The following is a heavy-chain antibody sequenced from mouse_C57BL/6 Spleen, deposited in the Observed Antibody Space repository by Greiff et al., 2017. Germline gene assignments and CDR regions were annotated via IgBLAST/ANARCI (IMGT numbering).Heavy chain of an antibody. Sequence: QVQLKQSGAELVKPGASVKISCKASGYAFSSYWMNWVKQRPGKGLEWIGQIYPGDGDTNYNGKFKGKATLTADKSSSTAYMQLSSLTSEDSSVYFCARNPHYYGSSYVYWYFDVWGTGTTVTVSS. D-gene: IGHD1-1*01. V-gene: IGHV1-80*01. CDR1: GYAFSSYW. CDR2: IYPGDGDT. CDR3: ARNPHYYGSSYVYWYFDV. J-gene: IGHJ1*03.